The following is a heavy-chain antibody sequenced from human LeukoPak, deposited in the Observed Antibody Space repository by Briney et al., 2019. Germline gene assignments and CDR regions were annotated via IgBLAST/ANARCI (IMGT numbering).Heavy chain of an antibody. CDR2: IYSVGTT. J-gene: IGHJ4*02. CDR1: GFTVSNNY. D-gene: IGHD6-13*01. CDR3: ARDPPGIAASVSGG. Sequence: GRSLRLSCKASGFTVSNNYMNWVRQAPGKGLEWVALIYSVGTTNYADSVKGRFTISRDNSKNTLYLQMTNVRVEDTAVYYCARDPPGIAASVSGGWGQGTLVTVSS. V-gene: IGHV3-53*01.